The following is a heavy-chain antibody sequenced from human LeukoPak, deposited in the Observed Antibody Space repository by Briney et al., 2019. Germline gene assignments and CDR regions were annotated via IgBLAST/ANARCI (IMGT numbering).Heavy chain of an antibody. CDR3: EAVAGVFDY. J-gene: IGHJ4*02. CDR1: GFTFNTYG. CDR2: VRTDGNDK. Sequence: GGSLRLSCAASGFTFNTYGMHWVRQAPGKGLEWVAFVRTDGNDKYYADSVKGRFTISRDNSKNTLYLQMSSLRREDTALYYCEAVAGVFDYWGQGTLVTVSS. D-gene: IGHD6-19*01. V-gene: IGHV3-30*02.